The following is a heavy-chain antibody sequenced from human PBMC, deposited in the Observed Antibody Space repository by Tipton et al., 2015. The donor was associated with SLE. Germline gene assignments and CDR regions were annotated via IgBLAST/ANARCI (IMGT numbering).Heavy chain of an antibody. CDR1: GGSISSNDHY. CDR2: IHYGGSA. V-gene: IGHV4-39*01. CDR3: ATISATGINYLYYYMDV. D-gene: IGHD1-1*01. J-gene: IGHJ6*03. Sequence: LRLSCTVSGGSISSNDHYWGWVRQPPGKGLEWIGSIHYGGSAYYNPSLESRVTISVDTSKNQLSLKLSYVTAADTAVYYCATISATGINYLYYYMDVWGKGTTVTVSS.